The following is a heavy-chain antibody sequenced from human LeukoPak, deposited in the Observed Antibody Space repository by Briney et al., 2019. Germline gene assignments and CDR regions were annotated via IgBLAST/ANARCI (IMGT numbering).Heavy chain of an antibody. CDR3: VRQLELFWFDP. CDR1: GGSISSSSYY. CDR2: IYYSGST. V-gene: IGHV4-39*01. J-gene: IGHJ5*02. D-gene: IGHD1-7*01. Sequence: SETLSLTCTVSGGSISSSSYYWGWIRQPPGKGLEWIGSIYYSGSTYYNPSLKSRVTISVDTSKNQFSLKLSSVTAADTAVYYCVRQLELFWFDPWGQGTLVTVSS.